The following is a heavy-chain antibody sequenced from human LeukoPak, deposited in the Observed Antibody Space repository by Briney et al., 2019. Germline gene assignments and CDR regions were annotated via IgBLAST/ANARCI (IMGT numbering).Heavy chain of an antibody. V-gene: IGHV4-59*01. Sequence: SETLSLTCTVSGGSISSYYWSWIRQPPGKGLEWIGYIYYSGSTNYNPSLKSRVTISVDTSKNQFSLKLSSVTAADTAVYYCARVGDFRRADTRLYYMDVWGKGTTVTISS. CDR3: ARVGDFRRADTRLYYMDV. J-gene: IGHJ6*03. D-gene: IGHD3-3*01. CDR1: GGSISSYY. CDR2: IYYSGST.